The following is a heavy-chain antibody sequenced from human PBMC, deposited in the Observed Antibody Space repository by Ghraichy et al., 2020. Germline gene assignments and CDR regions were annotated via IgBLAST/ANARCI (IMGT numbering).Heavy chain of an antibody. CDR2: IYYSGST. CDR1: GGSISSSSYY. J-gene: IGHJ5*02. V-gene: IGHV4-39*01. CDR3: ARHLVGSPSSGGYWGNVLWDWFDP. Sequence: SQTLSLTCTVSGGSISSSSYYWGWIRPPPGKGLEWIGSIYYSGSTYYNPSLKSRVTISVDTSKNQFSLKLSSVTAADTAVYYCARHLVGSPSSGGYWGNVLWDWFDPWGQGTLVTVSS. D-gene: IGHD6-19*01.